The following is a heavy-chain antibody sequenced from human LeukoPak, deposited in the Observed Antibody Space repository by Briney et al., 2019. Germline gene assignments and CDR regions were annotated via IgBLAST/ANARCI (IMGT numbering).Heavy chain of an antibody. D-gene: IGHD2-2*01. CDR2: ISWNGGST. CDR1: GFTFDDYG. Sequence: GGSLRLSCAASGFTFDDYGMSWVREVPGKGLEWVYSISWNGGSTGYGDSVKGRFTISRDTAANSLYLQMDSLRAEDTAMYYCARDTRGESDYWGHGTLVTVSS. CDR3: ARDTRGESDY. J-gene: IGHJ4*01. V-gene: IGHV3-20*04.